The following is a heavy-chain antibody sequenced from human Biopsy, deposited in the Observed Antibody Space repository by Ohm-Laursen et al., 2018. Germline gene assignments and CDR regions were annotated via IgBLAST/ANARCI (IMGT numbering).Heavy chain of an antibody. V-gene: IGHV4-34*01. CDR1: GEPFNGYY. J-gene: IGHJ6*02. CDR2: INHSGGT. D-gene: IGHD3-22*01. Sequence: TLSLTCAVYGEPFNGYYWSWIRQTPGKGLEWIGEINHSGGTNYNPSLKSRVTISVDTSKNQFSPKVRSVTAADTAVYYCVRGVDYYDPYHYYALDVWGQGTTVTVSS. CDR3: VRGVDYYDPYHYYALDV.